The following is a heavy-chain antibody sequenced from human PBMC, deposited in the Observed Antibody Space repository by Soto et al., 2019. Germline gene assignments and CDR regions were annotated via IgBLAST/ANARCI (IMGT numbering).Heavy chain of an antibody. J-gene: IGHJ4*02. CDR2: ISGSGGST. CDR1: GFTFSSYA. D-gene: IGHD3-3*01. CDR3: AKPSLYYDFWSGLYYFDY. Sequence: GGSLRLSCAASGFTFSSYAMSWVRQAPGKGLEWVSAISGSGGSTYYADSVKGRFTISRDNSKNTLYLQMNSLRAEDTAVYYCAKPSLYYDFWSGLYYFDYWGQGTLVTVSS. V-gene: IGHV3-23*01.